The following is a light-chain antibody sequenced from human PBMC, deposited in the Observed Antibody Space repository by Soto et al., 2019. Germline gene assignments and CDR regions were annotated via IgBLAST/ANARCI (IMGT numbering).Light chain of an antibody. V-gene: IGKV1-6*02. J-gene: IGKJ2*01. CDR2: AAS. Sequence: AIQMTQSPSSLSASVGARVTITCRASQGIGNDLGWYQQKPGKAPKLLIYAASSLQSGVPSRFSGSGSGTDFTLTISSLQPEDFATYYCLQDYSYPYTFGQGTKLEIK. CDR1: QGIGND. CDR3: LQDYSYPYT.